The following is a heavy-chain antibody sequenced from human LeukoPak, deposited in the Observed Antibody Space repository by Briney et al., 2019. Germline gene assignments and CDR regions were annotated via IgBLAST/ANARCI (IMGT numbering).Heavy chain of an antibody. J-gene: IGHJ5*02. Sequence: GGSLRLSCAASGFTFSSYAMSWVRQAPGKGLEWVSAISGSGGSTYYADSVKGRFTISRDNSKDTLYLQMNSLRAEDTAVYYCAKERIYGDYPGGWFDPWGQGTLVTVSS. CDR2: ISGSGGST. CDR3: AKERIYGDYPGGWFDP. V-gene: IGHV3-23*01. D-gene: IGHD4-17*01. CDR1: GFTFSSYA.